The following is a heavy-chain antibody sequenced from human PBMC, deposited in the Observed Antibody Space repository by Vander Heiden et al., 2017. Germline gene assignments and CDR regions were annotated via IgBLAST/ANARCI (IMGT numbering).Heavy chain of an antibody. D-gene: IGHD1-26*01. Sequence: EVQLVESGGGLVKPGGSLRLSCAASGFPFSSYSMNWVRQAPGKGLEWVSSISSSSSYIYYADSVKGRFTISRDNAKNSLYLQMNSLRAEDTAVYYCARDISGSYYFDYWGQGTLVTVSS. CDR3: ARDISGSYYFDY. CDR2: ISSSSSYI. V-gene: IGHV3-21*01. J-gene: IGHJ4*02. CDR1: GFPFSSYS.